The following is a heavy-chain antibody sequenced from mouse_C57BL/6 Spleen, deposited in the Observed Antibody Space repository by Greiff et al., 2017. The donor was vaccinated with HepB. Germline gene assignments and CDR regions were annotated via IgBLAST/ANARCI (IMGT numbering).Heavy chain of an antibody. CDR2: MYPGDGDT. CDR1: GDAFSSSW. CDR3: ARGGGNIYAMDY. Sequence: VQLQQSGPELVKPGASVKISCKASGDAFSSSWMNWVKQRPGKGLEWIGRMYPGDGDTNYNGKFKGKATLTADKSSSTAYMQLSSLTSEDSAVYFCARGGGNIYAMDYWGQGTSVTVSS. V-gene: IGHV1-82*01. D-gene: IGHD1-1*02. J-gene: IGHJ4*01.